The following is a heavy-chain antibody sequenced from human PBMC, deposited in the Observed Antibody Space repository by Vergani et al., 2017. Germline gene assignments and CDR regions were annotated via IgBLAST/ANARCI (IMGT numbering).Heavy chain of an antibody. V-gene: IGHV3-23*01. J-gene: IGHJ4*02. CDR1: GFTFSSYA. CDR3: AKDRAAAGTFDY. Sequence: EVQLLESGGGLVQPGGSLRLSCAASGFTFSSYAMSWVRQAPGKGLEWVSAISGSGGSTYYADSVKARFTISRDNSKNTLYLQMNSLRAEDTAVYYCAKDRAAAGTFDYWGQGTLVTVSS. D-gene: IGHD6-13*01. CDR2: ISGSGGST.